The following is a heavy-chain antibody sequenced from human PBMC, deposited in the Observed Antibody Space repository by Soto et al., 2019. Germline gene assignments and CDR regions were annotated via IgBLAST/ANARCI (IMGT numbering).Heavy chain of an antibody. V-gene: IGHV5-51*01. J-gene: IGHJ5*02. CDR2: IYPGDSDT. D-gene: IGHD4-17*01. CDR1: GYSFTSYW. Sequence: GEALKISWKGSGYSFTSYWIGWVRQMPGKGLEWMVIIYPGDSDTRYSQSFQGQVTISADKSISTAYLQWSSLKASDTAMYYCARRMLYGDYFVGGWFDXWGQGTLVTVSX. CDR3: ARRMLYGDYFVGGWFDX.